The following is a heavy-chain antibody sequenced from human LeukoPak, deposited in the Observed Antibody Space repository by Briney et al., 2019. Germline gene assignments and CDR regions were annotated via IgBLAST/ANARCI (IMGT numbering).Heavy chain of an antibody. D-gene: IGHD1-26*01. CDR3: ARISLGAIWGYYYGMDV. CDR1: GGTFSSYS. J-gene: IGHJ6*02. CDR2: IIPIFDTA. V-gene: IGHV1-69*13. Sequence: ASVKVSCKASGGTFSSYSISWVRQAPGQGLEWMGGIIPIFDTADYAQKFQGRVTITADESTSTAYMELSSLRSEDTAVFYCARISLGAIWGYYYGMDVWGQGTTVTVSS.